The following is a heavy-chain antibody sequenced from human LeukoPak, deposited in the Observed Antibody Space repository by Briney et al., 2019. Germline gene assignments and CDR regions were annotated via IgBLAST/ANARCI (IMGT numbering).Heavy chain of an antibody. CDR2: ISYDGSNK. CDR3: ARIGGYSYGNREFDY. D-gene: IGHD5-18*01. Sequence: GRSLRLSCAASGFTFSSYAMHWVRQAPGKGLEWVAVISYDGSNKYYADSVKGRFTISRDNAKNSLYLQMNSLRAEDTAVYYCARIGGYSYGNREFDYWGQGTLVTVSS. CDR1: GFTFSSYA. J-gene: IGHJ4*02. V-gene: IGHV3-30*04.